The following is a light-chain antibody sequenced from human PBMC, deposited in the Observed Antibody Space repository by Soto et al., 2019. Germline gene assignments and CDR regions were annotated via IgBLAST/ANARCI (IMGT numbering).Light chain of an antibody. CDR3: QQCGSSLLIC. CDR1: HSLISNHLGWY. J-gene: IGKJ5*01. CDR2: GTS. V-gene: IGKV3-20*01. Sequence: EIVLTQSPGTLSLSPGEIATLSCRASHSLISNHLGWYLAWYQQNPGQTPRLLIYGTSSRSTGIPDRFSGSAAGTDFNLSIRRLGSVDFAEYSGQQCGSSLLICFGQGTRLEIK.